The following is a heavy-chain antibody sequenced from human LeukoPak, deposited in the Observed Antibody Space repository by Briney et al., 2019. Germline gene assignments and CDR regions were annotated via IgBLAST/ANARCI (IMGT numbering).Heavy chain of an antibody. D-gene: IGHD2-21*02. CDR2: INPIGGST. V-gene: IGHV1-46*01. CDR3: ARSRLLLDY. Sequence: GASVKVSCKASGYTFITYYMHWVGQAPGQGLEWMGIINPIGGSTSYAQKFQGRVTMTGDTSTSTVYMELSSLRSEDTAVYYCARSRLLLDYWGQGTLVTVSS. J-gene: IGHJ4*02. CDR1: GYTFITYY.